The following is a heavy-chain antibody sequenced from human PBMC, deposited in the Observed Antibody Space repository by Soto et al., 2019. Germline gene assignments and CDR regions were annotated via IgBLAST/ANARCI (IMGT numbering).Heavy chain of an antibody. CDR2: IRSKAYGGIT. CDR1: GFTFNTAW. J-gene: IGHJ3*02. Sequence: GGSLRLSCAASGFTFNTAWMNWVRQTPGKGLEWVGRIRSKAYGGITEYAASVKGRFTIPRDDSKSIAYLQMNSLKTEDTAVYYCTRVAGLVTVVKDDAFDIWGQGTMVTVSS. D-gene: IGHD2-15*01. V-gene: IGHV3-15*07. CDR3: TRVAGLVTVVKDDAFDI.